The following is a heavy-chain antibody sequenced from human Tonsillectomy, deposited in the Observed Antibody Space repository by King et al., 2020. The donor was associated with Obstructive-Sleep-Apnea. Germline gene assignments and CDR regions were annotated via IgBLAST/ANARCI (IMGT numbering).Heavy chain of an antibody. CDR3: GRERRLYGVRYFDY. D-gene: IGHD4-17*01. J-gene: IGHJ4*02. CDR2: IYYSGST. CDR1: GGSISSYY. V-gene: IGHV4-59*01. Sequence: VQLQESGPGLVKPSETLSLTCTVSGGSISSYYWSWIRQPPGKGLEWIGYIYYSGSTNYNPSLKSRVTISVDTSKNQFSLKLSSVTAADTAVYYCGRERRLYGVRYFDYWGQGTLVTVSS.